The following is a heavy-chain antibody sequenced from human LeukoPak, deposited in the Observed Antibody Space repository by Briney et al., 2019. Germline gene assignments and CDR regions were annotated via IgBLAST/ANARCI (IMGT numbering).Heavy chain of an antibody. CDR3: ARDLVRHDSSGYYWGNYMDV. J-gene: IGHJ6*03. CDR2: ISSSSSYI. Sequence: GGSLRLSCAASGFTFSSYSMNWVRQAPGKGLEWVSSISSSSSYIYYADSVKGRFNISRDNAKNSLYLQMNSLRAEDTAVYYCARDLVRHDSSGYYWGNYMDVWGKGTTVTVSS. CDR1: GFTFSSYS. D-gene: IGHD3-22*01. V-gene: IGHV3-21*01.